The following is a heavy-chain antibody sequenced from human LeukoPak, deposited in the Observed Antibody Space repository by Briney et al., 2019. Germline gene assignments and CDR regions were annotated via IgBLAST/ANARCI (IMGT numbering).Heavy chain of an antibody. CDR3: ARADYWGAFDI. J-gene: IGHJ3*02. CDR1: ALTFNSCG. V-gene: IGHV3-30*02. CDR2: IRNDGSNS. D-gene: IGHD7-27*01. Sequence: GGSLRLSCAASALTFNSCGMHWVRQAPGKGLEWVAFIRNDGSNSYYADSVKGRFTISRDNSKNTLYLQMNSLRAEDTAVYYCARADYWGAFDIWGQGTMVTVSS.